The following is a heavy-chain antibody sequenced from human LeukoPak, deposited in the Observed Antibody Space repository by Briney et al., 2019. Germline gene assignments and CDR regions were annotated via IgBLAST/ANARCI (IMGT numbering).Heavy chain of an antibody. V-gene: IGHV4-4*02. CDR1: GGSISSSNW. Sequence: SGTLSLTCAVSGGSISSSNWGRWVRQPPGKGLGWIGEIHHSGSPNYNPSLKSRVTISVDKSKHQFSLKLSSVTAADTAVYYCARAAGGYSSGWYYEWGQGTMVTVSS. J-gene: IGHJ4*02. CDR3: ARAAGGYSSGWYYE. D-gene: IGHD6-19*01. CDR2: IHHSGSP.